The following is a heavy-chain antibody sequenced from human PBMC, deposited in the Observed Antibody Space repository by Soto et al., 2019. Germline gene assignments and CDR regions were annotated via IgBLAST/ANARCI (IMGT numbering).Heavy chain of an antibody. CDR3: AKAKYSSSWWAVDY. D-gene: IGHD6-13*01. CDR1: GFTFGSYA. Sequence: GSLRLSCAASGFTFGSYAMSWVRQAPGKGLEWVSSTSASGGTTYYADSVKGRFTISRDNSMNILYLEMNSLRAEDTAVYYCAKAKYSSSWWAVDYWGQGTLVTVSS. J-gene: IGHJ4*02. V-gene: IGHV3-23*01. CDR2: TSASGGTT.